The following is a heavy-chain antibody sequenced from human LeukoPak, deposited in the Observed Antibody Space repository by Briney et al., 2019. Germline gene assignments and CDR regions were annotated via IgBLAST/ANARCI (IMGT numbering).Heavy chain of an antibody. CDR3: ARDWSYGDSSKTQTFDY. Sequence: ASVKVSCKASGYTFTSYGISWVRLAPGQGLEWMGWISAYNGNTNYAQKLQGRVTMTTDTSTSAAYMELRSLRSDDTAVYYCARDWSYGDSSKTQTFDYWGQGTLVTVSS. J-gene: IGHJ4*02. CDR1: GYTFTSYG. CDR2: ISAYNGNT. V-gene: IGHV1-18*01. D-gene: IGHD4-17*01.